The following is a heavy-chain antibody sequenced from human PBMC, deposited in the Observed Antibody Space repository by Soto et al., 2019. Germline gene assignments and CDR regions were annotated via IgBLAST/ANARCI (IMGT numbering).Heavy chain of an antibody. J-gene: IGHJ6*02. Sequence: ASVKVSCKTSGYIFTTYGISWVRQAPGQGLEWMGWISGYNGNTNYAQNLQGRVTMTTDTSTSTAYMELRSLRSDDTAVYYCAREGPAPYYYYGMDVWGQGSRVTVSS. CDR2: ISGYNGNT. V-gene: IGHV1-18*01. CDR1: GYIFTTYG. CDR3: AREGPAPYYYYGMDV.